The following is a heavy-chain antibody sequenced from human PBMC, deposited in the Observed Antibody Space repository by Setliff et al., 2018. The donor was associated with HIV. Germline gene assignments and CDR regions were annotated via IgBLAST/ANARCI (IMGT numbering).Heavy chain of an antibody. Sequence: ASVKVSCKASGDTLSIHPISWVRQAPGQGLEWLGWINTNTGSPTYAQGFSGRFVFSLDTSVDTAHLHISSLKAEDTAIYYCAREDTVANSYVARFDFWGQGTLVTVSS. CDR2: INTNTGSP. J-gene: IGHJ4*02. V-gene: IGHV7-4-1*02. CDR3: AREDTVANSYVARFDF. CDR1: GDTLSIHP. D-gene: IGHD5-12*01.